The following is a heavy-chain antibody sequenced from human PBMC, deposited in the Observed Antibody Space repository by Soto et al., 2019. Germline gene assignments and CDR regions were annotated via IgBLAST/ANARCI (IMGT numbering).Heavy chain of an antibody. CDR2: ISYDGSNK. D-gene: IGHD6-13*01. J-gene: IGHJ4*02. Sequence: GGSLRLSCAASGFPFSSYAMHWVRQAPGKGLEWVAVISYDGSNKYYADSVKGRFTISRDNSKNTLYLQMNSLRAEDTAVYYCARAPTPPEAAIDYWGQGTLVTVSS. CDR3: ARAPTPPEAAIDY. V-gene: IGHV3-30-3*01. CDR1: GFPFSSYA.